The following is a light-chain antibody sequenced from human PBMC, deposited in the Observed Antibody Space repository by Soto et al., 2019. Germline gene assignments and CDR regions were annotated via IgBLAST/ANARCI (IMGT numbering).Light chain of an antibody. CDR2: NVN. Sequence: QSVLIQPPSVSGSPGQSVTISCTGTSSDVGSYDYVSWYQQHPGTVPKPMIYNVNTQPSGVPDRFSGSKSGNTASLTISGLQAEDEADYYCSSYTSSSTLPYVFGTGTKVTVL. V-gene: IGLV2-18*02. CDR1: SSDVGSYDY. CDR3: SSYTSSSTLPYV. J-gene: IGLJ1*01.